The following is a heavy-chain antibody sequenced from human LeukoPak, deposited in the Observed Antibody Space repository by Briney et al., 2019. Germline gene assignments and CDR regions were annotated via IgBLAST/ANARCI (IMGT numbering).Heavy chain of an antibody. CDR2: INPNSGGT. Sequence: ASVKVSCKASGYTFTGYYMHWVRQAPGQGLEWMGWINPNSGGTNYAQKFQGRVTMTTDTSTSTAYMELRSLSSDDTAVYYCARGGYSSSWSPSDWFDPWGQGTLVTVSS. V-gene: IGHV1-2*02. J-gene: IGHJ5*02. CDR1: GYTFTGYY. D-gene: IGHD6-13*01. CDR3: ARGGYSSSWSPSDWFDP.